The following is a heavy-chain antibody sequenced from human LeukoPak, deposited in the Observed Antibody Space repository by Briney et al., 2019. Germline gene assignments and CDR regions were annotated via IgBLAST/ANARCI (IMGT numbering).Heavy chain of an antibody. CDR2: INHSGNT. J-gene: IGHJ4*02. Sequence: SETLSLTCAVYGGSFSGYYWSWIRQPPGKGLEWIGEINHSGNTNYNPSLKSRVTISVDTSKNQFSLQLSSVTAADTAVYYCARGLGYCSSTSCFFDYWGQGTLVTVSS. V-gene: IGHV4-34*01. CDR3: ARGLGYCSSTSCFFDY. D-gene: IGHD2-2*01. CDR1: GGSFSGYY.